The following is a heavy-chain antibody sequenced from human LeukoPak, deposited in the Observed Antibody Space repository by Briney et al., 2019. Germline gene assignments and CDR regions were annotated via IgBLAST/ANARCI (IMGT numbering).Heavy chain of an antibody. Sequence: ASVKVSCKASGYTFTSYGISWVRQAPGQGLEWMGWISAYNGNTNYAQKLQGRVTMTTDTSTSTAYMELRSLRSDDTAVYYCATSQEGGVYDSGGYYPPNYWGQGTLVTVSS. V-gene: IGHV1-18*01. CDR3: ATSQEGGVYDSGGYYPPNY. D-gene: IGHD3-22*01. J-gene: IGHJ4*02. CDR2: ISAYNGNT. CDR1: GYTFTSYG.